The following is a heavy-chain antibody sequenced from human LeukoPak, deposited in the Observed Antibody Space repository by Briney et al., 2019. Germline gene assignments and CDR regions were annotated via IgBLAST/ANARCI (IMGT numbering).Heavy chain of an antibody. CDR1: GYTFTSYG. CDR3: ARVSVYGSGSYHFDY. J-gene: IGHJ4*02. D-gene: IGHD3-10*01. Sequence: GASVKVSCKASGYTFTSYGISWVRQAPGQGLEWMGWISAYNGNTNYAQKLQGRVTMTTDTSTSTAYMELRSLRSDDTAVYYCARVSVYGSGSYHFDYWGQGTLVTVSS. V-gene: IGHV1-18*01. CDR2: ISAYNGNT.